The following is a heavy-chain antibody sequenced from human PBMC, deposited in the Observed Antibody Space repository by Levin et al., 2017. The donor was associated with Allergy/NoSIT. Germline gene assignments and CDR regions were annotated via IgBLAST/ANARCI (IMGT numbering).Heavy chain of an antibody. J-gene: IGHJ4*02. D-gene: IGHD2-15*01. Sequence: PGGSLRLSCTASGFTFGDYIMSWVRLAPGKGLEWVGFIRTKGNGETTEYAASVKGRFTISRDDSKSIAYLQMNSLKTEDTAMYYCIRGGGYCSGGGCYRADYWGQGTLVTVSS. V-gene: IGHV3-49*04. CDR1: GFTFGDYI. CDR2: IRTKGNGETT. CDR3: IRGGGYCSGGGCYRADY.